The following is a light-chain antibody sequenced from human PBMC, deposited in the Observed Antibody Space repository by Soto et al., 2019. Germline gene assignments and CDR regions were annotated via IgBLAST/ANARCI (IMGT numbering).Light chain of an antibody. CDR3: QQYSSYSS. CDR2: DAS. CDR1: QSISGW. J-gene: IGKJ2*01. V-gene: IGKV1-5*01. Sequence: DIQMTQSPSTLSASVGDRVTITCRASQSISGWLAWYQQKPGRAPNLLISDASSLESGVPSRFSGSGSGTEFTLTISGLQPHDFATYYCQQYSSYSSFGQGTKLEIK.